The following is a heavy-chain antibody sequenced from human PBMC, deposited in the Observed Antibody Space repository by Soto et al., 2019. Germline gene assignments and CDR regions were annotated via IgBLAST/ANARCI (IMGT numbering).Heavy chain of an antibody. CDR1: GFTFSSYA. CDR3: ARHGPPRVYVTGSYYYGMDV. J-gene: IGHJ6*02. CDR2: ISYDGSNK. V-gene: IGHV3-30-3*01. D-gene: IGHD2-21*02. Sequence: PGGSLRLSCAASGFTFSSYAMHWVRQAPGKGLGWVAVISYDGSNKYYADSVKGRFTISRDNSKNTLYLQMNSLRAEDTAVYYCARHGPPRVYVTGSYYYGMDVWGQGTTVTVS.